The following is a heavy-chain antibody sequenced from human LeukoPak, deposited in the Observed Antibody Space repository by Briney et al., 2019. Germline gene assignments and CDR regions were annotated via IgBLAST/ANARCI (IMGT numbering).Heavy chain of an antibody. CDR2: INPNSGGT. Sequence: GASVKVSCKASGYTFTSYDINWVRQATGQGLEWMGWINPNSGGTNYAQKFQGRVTMTRDTSISTAYMELSRLRSDDTAVYYCARSLQVGAPSFDYWGQGTLVTVSS. CDR1: GYTFTSYD. CDR3: ARSLQVGAPSFDY. J-gene: IGHJ4*02. D-gene: IGHD1-26*01. V-gene: IGHV1-2*02.